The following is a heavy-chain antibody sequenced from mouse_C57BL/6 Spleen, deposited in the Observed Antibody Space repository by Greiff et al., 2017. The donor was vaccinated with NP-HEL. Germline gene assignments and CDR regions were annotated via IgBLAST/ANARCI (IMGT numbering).Heavy chain of an antibody. CDR1: GYTFTSYW. V-gene: IGHV1-59*01. CDR2: IDPSDSYT. Sequence: VQLQQPGAELVRPGTSVKLSCKASGYTFTSYWMHWVKQRPGQGLEWIGVIDPSDSYTYYNPKFKGKATLPVDTSSSTAYMQLSSLTSEDSAVYYCARFYYGSSSYYDAMDYGGQGTSATVSS. D-gene: IGHD1-1*01. J-gene: IGHJ4*01. CDR3: ARFYYGSSSYYDAMDY.